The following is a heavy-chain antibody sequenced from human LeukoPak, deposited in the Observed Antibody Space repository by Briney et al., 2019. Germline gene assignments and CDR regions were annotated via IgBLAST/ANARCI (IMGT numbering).Heavy chain of an antibody. CDR3: TTRVLVPYSSSSRAPYYFDY. CDR1: GFTFSNAW. V-gene: IGHV3-15*01. J-gene: IGHJ4*02. CDR2: IKSKTDGGTT. Sequence: GGSLRLSCAASGFTFSNAWMSWVRLAPGKGLEWVGRIKSKTDGGTTDYAAPVKGRFTISRDDSKNTLYLQMNSLKTEDTAVYYCTTRVLVPYSSSSRAPYYFDYWGQGTLVTVSS. D-gene: IGHD6-6*01.